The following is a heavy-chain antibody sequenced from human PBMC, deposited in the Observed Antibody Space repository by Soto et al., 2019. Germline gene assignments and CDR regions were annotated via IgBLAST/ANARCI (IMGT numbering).Heavy chain of an antibody. Sequence: QVQLVESGGGVVQPGRSLRLSCAASGFTFSSYAMHWVHQAPGKGLEWVAVISYDGSNKYYADSVTGRFTISRDNSKNTLYRHMNSLRAEDTAVYYCARYTVTTEVAYWGQGTLVTVSS. CDR2: ISYDGSNK. J-gene: IGHJ4*02. CDR3: ARYTVTTEVAY. CDR1: GFTFSSYA. V-gene: IGHV3-30-3*01. D-gene: IGHD4-17*01.